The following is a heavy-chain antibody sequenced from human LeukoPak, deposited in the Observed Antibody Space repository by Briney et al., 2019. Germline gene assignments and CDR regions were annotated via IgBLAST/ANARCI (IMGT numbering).Heavy chain of an antibody. CDR1: GYTFTSYA. CDR2: INAGNGNT. CDR3: ARARALWFGSSLDY. J-gene: IGHJ4*02. D-gene: IGHD3-10*01. Sequence: ASVKVSCKASGYTFTSYAMPWVRHAPGQRLEWRGWINAGNGNTKYSQKFQGRVTITRDTSASTAYMELSSLRSEDTAVYYCARARALWFGSSLDYWGQGTLVTVSS. V-gene: IGHV1-3*01.